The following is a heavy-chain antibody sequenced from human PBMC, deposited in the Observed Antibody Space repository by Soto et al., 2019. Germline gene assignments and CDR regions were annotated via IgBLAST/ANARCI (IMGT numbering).Heavy chain of an antibody. V-gene: IGHV4-59*01. CDR1: GGSISGYY. CDR3: ARQQLLPFYYALDL. D-gene: IGHD1-26*01. CDR2: IYYRGST. J-gene: IGHJ6*02. Sequence: PSETLSLTCDVSGGSISGYYWSWIRQSPGKGLEYIGYIYYRGSTNYNSSLKSRVTMSVDTSRNQFSLKMNSVTAADTAVYYCARQQLLPFYYALDLWGQGTPVTVSS.